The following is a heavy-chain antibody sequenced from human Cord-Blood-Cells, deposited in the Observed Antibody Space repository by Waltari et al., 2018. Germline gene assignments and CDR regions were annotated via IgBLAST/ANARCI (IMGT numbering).Heavy chain of an antibody. CDR3: ARDYGNGSGSYYYGMDV. V-gene: IGHV1-2*04. D-gene: IGHD3-10*01. CDR1: GYTFTGYY. CDR2: INPNSGGT. Sequence: QVQLVQSGAEVKKPGASVKVSCKASGYTFTGYYMHWARQAPGQGLEWMGWINPNSGGTNYAQEFQGWVTMARDTSISTAYMELRRLRSDDTAVYYCARDYGNGSGSYYYGMDVWGQGTTVTVSS. J-gene: IGHJ6*02.